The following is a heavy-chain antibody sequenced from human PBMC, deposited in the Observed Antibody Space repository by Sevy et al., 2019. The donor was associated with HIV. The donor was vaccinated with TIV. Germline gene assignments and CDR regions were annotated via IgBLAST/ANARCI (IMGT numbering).Heavy chain of an antibody. CDR1: GGSISSSSYY. D-gene: IGHD6-19*01. V-gene: IGHV4-39*01. J-gene: IGHJ5*02. Sequence: SETLSLTCTVSGGSISSSSYYWGWIRQPPGKGLEWIGSIYYSGSTYYNPSLKSRVTISVDTSKNQFSLKLSSVTAADTAVYYCARSSGWYGGWFDPWGQRTLVTVSS. CDR3: ARSSGWYGGWFDP. CDR2: IYYSGST.